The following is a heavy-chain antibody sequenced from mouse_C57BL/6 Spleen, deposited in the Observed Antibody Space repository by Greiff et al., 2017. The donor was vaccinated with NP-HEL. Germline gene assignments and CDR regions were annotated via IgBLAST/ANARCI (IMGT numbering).Heavy chain of an antibody. CDR3: ARAYGPRYFEV. D-gene: IGHD1-1*01. J-gene: IGHJ1*03. CDR1: GFTFSDYG. CDR2: ISSGSSTI. Sequence: EVKLVESGGGLVKPGGSLKLSCAASGFTFSDYGMHWVRQAPEKGLEWVAYISSGSSTIYYADTVKGRFTISRDNAKNTLFLQMTSLRSEDTAMYYCARAYGPRYFEVWGTGTTVTVSS. V-gene: IGHV5-17*01.